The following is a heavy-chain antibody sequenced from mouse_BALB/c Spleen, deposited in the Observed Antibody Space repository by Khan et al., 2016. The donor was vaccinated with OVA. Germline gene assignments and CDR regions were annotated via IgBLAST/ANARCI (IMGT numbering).Heavy chain of an antibody. J-gene: IGHJ3*01. CDR2: IWSGGST. Sequence: QVQLKQSGPGLVQPSQSLSITCTVSGFSLTTYGVHWVRQSPGQGLEWLGVIWSGGSTDYNAAFISRLSISKDNYNSQVFFKMNSRQANDTAIYYCARNYDYEEGLAYWGQGTLVTVSA. CDR1: GFSLTTYG. V-gene: IGHV2-2*02. D-gene: IGHD2-4*01. CDR3: ARNYDYEEGLAY.